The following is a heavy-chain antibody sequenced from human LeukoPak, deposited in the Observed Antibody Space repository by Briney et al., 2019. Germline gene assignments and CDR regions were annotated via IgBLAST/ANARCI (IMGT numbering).Heavy chain of an antibody. CDR2: ISGSGGST. Sequence: PGGSLRLSCAASGFTFSSYAMSWVRQAPGKGLEWVSAISGSGGSTYYADSVKGRFTISRDNSKYTLYLQMNSLRAEDTAVYYCAKSLLGYSYGKLDYWGQGTLVTVSS. J-gene: IGHJ4*02. D-gene: IGHD5-18*01. V-gene: IGHV3-23*01. CDR1: GFTFSSYA. CDR3: AKSLLGYSYGKLDY.